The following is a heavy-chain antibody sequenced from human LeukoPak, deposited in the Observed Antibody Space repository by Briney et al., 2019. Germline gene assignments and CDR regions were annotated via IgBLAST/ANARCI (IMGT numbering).Heavy chain of an antibody. Sequence: ASVKVSCKASGYTFTSYYMHWVRQAPGQGLEWMGIINPSGGSTSYAQKFRGRVTMTRDTSTSTVYMELSSLRSEDTAVYYCARDFNGYSYGYSSYYYYYMDVWGKGTTVTVSS. CDR2: INPSGGST. CDR3: ARDFNGYSYGYSSYYYYYMDV. D-gene: IGHD5-18*01. CDR1: GYTFTSYY. J-gene: IGHJ6*03. V-gene: IGHV1-46*01.